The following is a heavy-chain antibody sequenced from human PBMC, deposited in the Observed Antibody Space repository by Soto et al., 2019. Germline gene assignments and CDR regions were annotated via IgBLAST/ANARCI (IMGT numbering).Heavy chain of an antibody. J-gene: IGHJ4*02. CDR3: VKDLAVAAAAGADS. V-gene: IGHV3-9*01. CDR1: GFTFDDYA. CDR2: ISWNSDSI. Sequence: GGSLRLSCAASGFTFDDYAMHWVRQAPGKGLEWVSGISWNSDSIGYADSVKGRFTISRDNAKNSLYLQMNSLRAEDTALYFCVKDLAVAAAAGADSWGQGTLVTVSS. D-gene: IGHD6-13*01.